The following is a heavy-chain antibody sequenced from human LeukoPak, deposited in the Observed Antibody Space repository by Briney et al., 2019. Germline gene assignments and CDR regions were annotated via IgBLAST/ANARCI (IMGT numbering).Heavy chain of an antibody. CDR3: ASVYSGSYYFDY. J-gene: IGHJ4*02. CDR2: ISAYNGNT. Sequence: GASVKVSCKASGYTFTSYGISWVRQAPGQGLEWMGWISAYNGNTNYAQKFQGRVTITADKSTSTAYMELSSLRSEDTAVYYCASVYSGSYYFDYWGQGTLVTVSS. V-gene: IGHV1-18*01. CDR1: GYTFTSYG. D-gene: IGHD1-26*01.